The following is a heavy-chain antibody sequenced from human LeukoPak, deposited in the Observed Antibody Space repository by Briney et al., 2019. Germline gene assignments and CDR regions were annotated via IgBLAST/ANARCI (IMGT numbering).Heavy chain of an antibody. CDR1: GYTFTSYG. Sequence: HRASVKVSCKASGYTFTSYGISWVRQAPGQGLEWMGWISAYNGNTNYAQKLQGRVTMTTDTSTSTAYMELRSLRSDDTAVYYCARGITVFGVVNGMDVWGQGTTVTVSS. CDR3: ARGITVFGVVNGMDV. J-gene: IGHJ6*02. D-gene: IGHD3-3*01. CDR2: ISAYNGNT. V-gene: IGHV1-18*01.